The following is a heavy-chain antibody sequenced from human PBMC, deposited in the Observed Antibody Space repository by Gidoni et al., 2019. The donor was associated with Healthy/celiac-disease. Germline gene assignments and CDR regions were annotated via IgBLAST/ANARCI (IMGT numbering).Heavy chain of an antibody. V-gene: IGHV4-39*07. CDR3: ARDSMITFGGLDY. CDR2: IYYSGST. Sequence: GWIRQPPGKGLEWIGSIYYSGSTYYNPSLKSRVTISVDTSKNQFSLKLSPGTAADTAVYYCARDSMITFGGLDYWGQGTLVTVSS. J-gene: IGHJ4*02. D-gene: IGHD3-16*01.